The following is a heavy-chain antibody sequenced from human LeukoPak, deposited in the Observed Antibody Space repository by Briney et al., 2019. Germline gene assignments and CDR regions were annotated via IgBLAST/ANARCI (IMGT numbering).Heavy chain of an antibody. V-gene: IGHV1-46*01. CDR3: ARDRFDDSSGYYYHRYYYMDV. Sequence: ASVKVSCKAFGYTFTSNYMHWVRQAPGQGPEWMGVISPSGGSTTYAQKFQGRVTLTRDMSTSTDYLELSSLRSEDTAVYYCARDRFDDSSGYYYHRYYYMDVWGKGTTVTVSS. J-gene: IGHJ6*03. D-gene: IGHD3-22*01. CDR2: ISPSGGST. CDR1: GYTFTSNY.